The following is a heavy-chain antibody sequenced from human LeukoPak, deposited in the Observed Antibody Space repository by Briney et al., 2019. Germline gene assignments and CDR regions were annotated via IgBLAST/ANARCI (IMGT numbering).Heavy chain of an antibody. V-gene: IGHV4-34*01. CDR2: INHSGST. J-gene: IGHJ5*02. Sequence: SETLSLTCAVYGGSFSGYYWSWIRQPPGKGLEWIGEINHSGSTNYNPSLKSRVTISVDTSKNQFSLKLSSVTAANTAVYYCAGGSRYYDILTGPSGWFDPWGQGTLVTVSS. D-gene: IGHD3-9*01. CDR1: GGSFSGYY. CDR3: AGGSRYYDILTGPSGWFDP.